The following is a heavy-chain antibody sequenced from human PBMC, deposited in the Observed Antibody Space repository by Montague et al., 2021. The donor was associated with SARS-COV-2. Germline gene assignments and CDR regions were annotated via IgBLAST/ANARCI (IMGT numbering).Heavy chain of an antibody. V-gene: IGHV3-11*04. CDR2: ISSSGSTI. D-gene: IGHD1-26*01. CDR3: ARSGSGSYSSWFDP. Sequence: SLRLSCAASGFTFSDYYMSWVRQAPGKGLEWVSYISSSGSTIYYADSVKGRFTISRDNSKDTLYLQMNSLRAEDTAVYYCARSGSGSYSSWFDPWGQGTLVTVSS. CDR1: GFTFSDYY. J-gene: IGHJ5*02.